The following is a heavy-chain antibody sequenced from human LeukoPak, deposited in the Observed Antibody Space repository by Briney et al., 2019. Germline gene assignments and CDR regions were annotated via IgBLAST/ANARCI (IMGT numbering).Heavy chain of an antibody. Sequence: PGGSLRLSCAASGFTFSSYSMSWVRQAPGKGLEWVANIKQDGSEKYYVDSVKGRFTISRDNAKNSLYLQMNSLRAEDTAVYYCARDPPWLSTTLSFDYWGQGTLVTVSS. CDR3: ARDPPWLSTTLSFDY. CDR2: IKQDGSEK. J-gene: IGHJ4*02. D-gene: IGHD2/OR15-2a*01. V-gene: IGHV3-7*01. CDR1: GFTFSSYS.